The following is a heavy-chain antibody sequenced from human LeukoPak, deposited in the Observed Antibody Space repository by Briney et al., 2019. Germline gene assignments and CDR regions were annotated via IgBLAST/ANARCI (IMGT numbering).Heavy chain of an antibody. CDR1: GFTFSSYW. CDR2: INSDGSST. J-gene: IGHJ4*02. CDR3: ASSRGWLQPDY. V-gene: IGHV3-74*01. D-gene: IGHD5-24*01. Sequence: TGGSLRLSCAASGFTFSSYWMHWVRQAPGKGLVWVSRINSDGSSTSYADSVKGRFTISRDNAKNTLYLQTNSLRAEDTAVYYCASSRGWLQPDYWGQGTLVTVSS.